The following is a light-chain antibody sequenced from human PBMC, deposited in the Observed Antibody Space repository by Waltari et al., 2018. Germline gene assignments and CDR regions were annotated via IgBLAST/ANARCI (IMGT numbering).Light chain of an antibody. J-gene: IGLJ2*01. Sequence: SYDLTQPPSVSASPGQTASIACFGDKLGDKYVSWYQQKPGQSPVLVIYQGTKRPSVIPERFSASNSGNTATLTVSETQAVDEASYYCQTWDSNTVVFGGGTTLTVL. CDR3: QTWDSNTVV. CDR2: QGT. CDR1: KLGDKY. V-gene: IGLV3-1*01.